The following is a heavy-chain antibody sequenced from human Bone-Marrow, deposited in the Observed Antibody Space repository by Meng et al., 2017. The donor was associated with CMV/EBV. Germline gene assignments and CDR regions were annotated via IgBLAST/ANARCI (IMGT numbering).Heavy chain of an antibody. CDR3: ARNVGYYYGMDV. J-gene: IGHJ6*02. V-gene: IGHV3-23*01. D-gene: IGHD1-26*01. CDR2: ISGSGDTT. CDR1: GFTFSSFA. Sequence: GGSLRLSCAASGFTFSSFAMTWVRQAPGKGLEWVSAISGSGDTTYYTQSMKGRFTISRDNAKNSLYLQMNSLRVEDTALYHCARNVGYYYGMDVWGQGTTVTVSS.